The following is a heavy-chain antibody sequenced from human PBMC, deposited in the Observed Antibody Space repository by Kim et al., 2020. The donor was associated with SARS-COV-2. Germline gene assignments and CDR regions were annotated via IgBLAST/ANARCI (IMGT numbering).Heavy chain of an antibody. CDR2: IKKDGSEK. V-gene: IGHV3-7*03. CDR1: GFSSRNYW. D-gene: IGHD5-18*01. Sequence: GGSLRLSCVASGFSSRNYWLSGVRKAPGKGLEWVAMIKKDGSEKYYVDSMKGRLIISRDNAKNSMYLQMNSLRAEDTAVYYCASLDTATFWGSSDWGQGTLVTVSS. CDR3: ASLDTATFWGSSD. J-gene: IGHJ4*02.